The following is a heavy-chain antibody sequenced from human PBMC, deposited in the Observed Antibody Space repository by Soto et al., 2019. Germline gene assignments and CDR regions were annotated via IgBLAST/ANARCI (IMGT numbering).Heavy chain of an antibody. Sequence: RLSCAASGFTFSSYAMSWVRQAPGKGLEWVSAISGSGGSTYYAGSVKGRFTISRDNSKNTLYLQMNSLRAEDTAVYYCAKDSTRVLRFLEHAQDYFDYWGQGTLVTVPS. CDR2: ISGSGGST. CDR1: GFTFSSYA. J-gene: IGHJ4*02. V-gene: IGHV3-23*01. D-gene: IGHD3-3*01. CDR3: AKDSTRVLRFLEHAQDYFDY.